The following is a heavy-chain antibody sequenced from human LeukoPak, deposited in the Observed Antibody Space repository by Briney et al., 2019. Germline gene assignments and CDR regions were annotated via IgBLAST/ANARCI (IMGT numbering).Heavy chain of an antibody. V-gene: IGHV4-59*11. Sequence: PSETLSLTCTVSGGSISSHYWSWIRQPPGKGLEWIGYIYYSGSTNYNPSLKSRVTISVDTSKNQFSLKLSSVTAADTAVYYCARASRGDRYFFAYWGQGTLVTVSS. CDR1: GGSISSHY. CDR3: ARASRGDRYFFAY. D-gene: IGHD2-21*02. CDR2: IYYSGST. J-gene: IGHJ4*02.